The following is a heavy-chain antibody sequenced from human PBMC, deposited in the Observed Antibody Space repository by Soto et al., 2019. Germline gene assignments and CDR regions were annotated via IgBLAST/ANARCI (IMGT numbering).Heavy chain of an antibody. CDR2: ISGSGGST. J-gene: IGHJ4*02. CDR3: AKDALSPENGRDGYNYPFDY. D-gene: IGHD5-12*01. Sequence: GGSLRLSCAASGFTFSSYAMSWVRQAPGKGLEWVSAISGSGGSTYYADSVKGRFTISRDNSKNTLYLQMNSLRAEDTAVYYCAKDALSPENGRDGYNYPFDYWGQGTLVTVSS. V-gene: IGHV3-23*01. CDR1: GFTFSSYA.